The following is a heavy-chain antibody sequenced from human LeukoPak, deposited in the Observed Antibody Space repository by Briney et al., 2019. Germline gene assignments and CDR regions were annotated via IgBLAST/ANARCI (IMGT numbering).Heavy chain of an antibody. CDR3: ARLYCSGGSCYSGDAFDI. Sequence: GGSLRLSCAASGFTFSSYSMNWVRQAPGKGLEWVSYISSSSRTIYNADSVKGRFTISRDNAKNSLYLQMNSLRAEDTAVYYCARLYCSGGSCYSGDAFDIWGQGTMVTVSS. J-gene: IGHJ3*02. CDR2: ISSSSRTI. V-gene: IGHV3-48*04. D-gene: IGHD2-15*01. CDR1: GFTFSSYS.